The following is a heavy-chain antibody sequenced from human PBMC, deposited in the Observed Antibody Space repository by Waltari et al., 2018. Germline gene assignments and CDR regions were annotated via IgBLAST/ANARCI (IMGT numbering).Heavy chain of an antibody. Sequence: QVQLVQSGAEVKKTGASVKVSCKASGYTFTGYYMHWVRQAPGQGLEWRGWINPNRGGTNYAQQFQGRVTMTRDTSISTAYMELSRLRSDDTAVYYCAREGGSQYWGQGTLVTVSS. J-gene: IGHJ4*02. CDR1: GYTFTGYY. V-gene: IGHV1-2*02. CDR2: INPNRGGT. CDR3: AREGGSQY. D-gene: IGHD1-26*01.